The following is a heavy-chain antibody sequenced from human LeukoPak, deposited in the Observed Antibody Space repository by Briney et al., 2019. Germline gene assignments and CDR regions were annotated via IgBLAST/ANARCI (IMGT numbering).Heavy chain of an antibody. CDR2: ISSSSSYI. Sequence: TGGSLRLSCAASGFTFSSYSMNWVRQAPGKGLEWVSSISSSSSYIYYADSVKGRFTISRDNAKNSLYLQMNSLRAEDTAVYYCASPPLGDDGPRPFEYWGQGTLVTVSS. V-gene: IGHV3-21*01. D-gene: IGHD4-17*01. CDR1: GFTFSSYS. CDR3: ASPPLGDDGPRPFEY. J-gene: IGHJ4*02.